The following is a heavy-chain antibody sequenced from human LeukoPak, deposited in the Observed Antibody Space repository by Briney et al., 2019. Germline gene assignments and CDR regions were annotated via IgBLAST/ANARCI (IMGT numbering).Heavy chain of an antibody. J-gene: IGHJ3*02. CDR3: AIVYCSVGSCYGREAFDI. V-gene: IGHV4-61*02. Sequence: SETLSLTCTVSGGSISSGSYYWSWIRQPAGKGLEWIGRIYTSGSTNYNPSLKSRVTISVDTSKNQFSLKLSSVTAADTAVYYCAIVYCSVGSCYGREAFDIWGQGTMVTVSS. D-gene: IGHD2-15*01. CDR2: IYTSGST. CDR1: GGSISSGSYY.